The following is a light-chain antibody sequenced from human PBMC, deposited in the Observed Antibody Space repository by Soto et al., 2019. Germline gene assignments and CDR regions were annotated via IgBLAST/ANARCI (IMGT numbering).Light chain of an antibody. CDR3: SSYTSTNTYV. J-gene: IGLJ1*01. Sequence: QSVLTQPASVSGSPGQSITIACTGTSTDVGGYNFVSWYQQHPMKAPRLIIYEVTKRPSGVSARFSGSKSANTASLTISGLQAEDEADYYCSSYTSTNTYVFGTGTKVTV. CDR2: EVT. V-gene: IGLV2-14*01. CDR1: STDVGGYNF.